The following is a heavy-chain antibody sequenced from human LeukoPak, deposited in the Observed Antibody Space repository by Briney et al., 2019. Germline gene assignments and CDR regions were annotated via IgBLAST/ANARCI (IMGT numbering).Heavy chain of an antibody. J-gene: IGHJ4*02. CDR1: GFTFSSYA. D-gene: IGHD5-12*01. V-gene: IGHV3-30*04. CDR3: AKAPDVDIVATTYFDY. Sequence: PGGSLRLSCAASGFTFSSYAMHWVRQAPGKGLEWVAVISYDGSNKYYADSVKGRFTISRDNSKNTLYLQMNSLRAEDTAVYYCAKAPDVDIVATTYFDYWGQGTLVTVSP. CDR2: ISYDGSNK.